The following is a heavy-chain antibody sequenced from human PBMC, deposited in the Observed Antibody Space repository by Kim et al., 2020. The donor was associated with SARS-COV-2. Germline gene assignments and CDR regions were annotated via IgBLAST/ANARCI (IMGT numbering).Heavy chain of an antibody. CDR3: AKDGGWERSYGEVDY. D-gene: IGHD5-18*01. Sequence: GGSLRLSCAASGFTFSSYAMSWVRQAPGKGLEWVSAISGSGGSTYYADSVKGRFTISRDNSKNTLYLQMNSLRAEDTAVYYCAKDGGWERSYGEVDYWGQGTLVTVSS. J-gene: IGHJ4*02. CDR2: ISGSGGST. CDR1: GFTFSSYA. V-gene: IGHV3-23*01.